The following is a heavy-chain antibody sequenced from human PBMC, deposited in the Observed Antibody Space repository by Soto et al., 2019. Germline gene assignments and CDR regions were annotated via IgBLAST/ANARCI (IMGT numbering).Heavy chain of an antibody. Sequence: ASVKVSCKASGYTFTSYYMHWVRQAPGQGLEWMGIINPSGGSTSYAQKFQGRVTMTRDTSTSTVYMELSSLRSEDTAVYYCARGGRFFGVVTADRYFDYWGQGTLVTVSS. CDR1: GYTFTSYY. D-gene: IGHD3-3*01. J-gene: IGHJ4*02. CDR3: ARGGRFFGVVTADRYFDY. CDR2: INPSGGST. V-gene: IGHV1-46*01.